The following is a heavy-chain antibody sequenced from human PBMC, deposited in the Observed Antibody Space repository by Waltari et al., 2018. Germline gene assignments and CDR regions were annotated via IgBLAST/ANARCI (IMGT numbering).Heavy chain of an antibody. Sequence: QVQLVQSGAEVKKPGSSVKVSCKASGGTFSSYAISWVRQAPGQGLEWMGGLIPIFGTANYAQKFQGRVTITTDESTSTAYMELSSLRSEDTAVYYCARGGGITMVQGVMFDYYGMDVWGQGTTVTVSS. CDR2: LIPIFGTA. V-gene: IGHV1-69*05. D-gene: IGHD3-10*01. CDR1: GGTFSSYA. CDR3: ARGGGITMVQGVMFDYYGMDV. J-gene: IGHJ6*02.